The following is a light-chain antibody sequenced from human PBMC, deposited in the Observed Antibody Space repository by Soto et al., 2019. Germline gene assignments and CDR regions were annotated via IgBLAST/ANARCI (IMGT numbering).Light chain of an antibody. V-gene: IGKV1-5*03. CDR2: KAS. CDR1: QSISIW. J-gene: IGKJ1*01. CDR3: QQYHSYPRT. Sequence: DIQMTQSPSTLSASIGDRVAITCRASQSISIWLAWYQQKPGKAPKLLIYKASSLESGVPSRFSGSGSGTEFTLTISSLQPDDFASYYCQQYHSYPRTFGQGTKVEIK.